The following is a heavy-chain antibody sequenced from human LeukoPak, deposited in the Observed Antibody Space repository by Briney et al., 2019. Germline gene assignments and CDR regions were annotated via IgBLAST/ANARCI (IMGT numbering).Heavy chain of an antibody. CDR3: ARTGIAVAVDY. J-gene: IGHJ4*02. Sequence: GGSLRLSCAASGFTFSSYAMSWVRQAPGKGLEWVSAISGSGGSTYYADSVKGRFTISRDNAKNSLYLQMNSLRAEDTAVYYCARTGIAVAVDYWGQGTLVTVSS. V-gene: IGHV3-23*01. CDR1: GFTFSSYA. D-gene: IGHD6-19*01. CDR2: ISGSGGST.